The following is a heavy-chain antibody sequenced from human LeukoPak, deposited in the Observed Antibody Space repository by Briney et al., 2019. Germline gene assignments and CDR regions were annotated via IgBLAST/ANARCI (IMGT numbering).Heavy chain of an antibody. J-gene: IGHJ5*02. V-gene: IGHV3-23*01. CDR2: ISGSGGST. CDR1: GFTFSSYA. Sequence: PGGSLRLSCAASGFTFSSYAMSWVRQAPGKGLEWVSAISGSGGSTYYADSVKGRFTISGDNSKNTLYLQMNSLRAEDTAVYYCAKDQYSSGWDKSNWFDPWGQGTLVTVSS. D-gene: IGHD6-19*01. CDR3: AKDQYSSGWDKSNWFDP.